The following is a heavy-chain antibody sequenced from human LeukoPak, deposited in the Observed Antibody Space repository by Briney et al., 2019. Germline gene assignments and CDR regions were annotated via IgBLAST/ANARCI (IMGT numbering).Heavy chain of an antibody. D-gene: IGHD2-15*01. CDR3: SRPQDEGGLYWNFDL. CDR2: INPNSGGT. V-gene: IGHV1-2*02. CDR1: GYTFTDYY. Sequence: ASVKVSCKASGYTFTDYYIHWVRQAPGQGLEWVGWINPNSGGTNYAQKFQGRVTMTRDTSISTAYMELSRLRPDDTAVYYCSRPQDEGGLYWNFDLWGRGTLVTVSS. J-gene: IGHJ2*01.